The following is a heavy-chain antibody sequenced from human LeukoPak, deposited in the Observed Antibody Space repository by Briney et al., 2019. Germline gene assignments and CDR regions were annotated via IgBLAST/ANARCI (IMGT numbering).Heavy chain of an antibody. CDR2: IYYSGRI. V-gene: IGHV4-59*11. Sequence: SETLSLTCSVSGGSISSHYWSWIRQPTGKGLEWIGYIYYSGRINYNPSFKSRVTISADTSKNQLSLKVTSVTAADTAVYYCVRGPGDYYSTDYWGQGTLVTVSS. CDR1: GGSISSHY. J-gene: IGHJ4*02. D-gene: IGHD2-21*01. CDR3: VRGPGDYYSTDY.